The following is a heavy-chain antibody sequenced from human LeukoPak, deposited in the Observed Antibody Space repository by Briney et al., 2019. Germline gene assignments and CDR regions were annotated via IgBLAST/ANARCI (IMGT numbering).Heavy chain of an antibody. CDR2: ITPTGGST. V-gene: IGHV1-46*01. Sequence: ASVKVSCTASGYTFTIYYMHEVRQAPGQGLEWMGIITPTGGSTSYAQKFQGRVTMTRDTSTSTVYMELSSLRSEDTAVYYCARADSTFDYWGQGTVVTVSS. CDR3: ARADSTFDY. J-gene: IGHJ4*02. CDR1: GYTFTIYY. D-gene: IGHD6-13*01.